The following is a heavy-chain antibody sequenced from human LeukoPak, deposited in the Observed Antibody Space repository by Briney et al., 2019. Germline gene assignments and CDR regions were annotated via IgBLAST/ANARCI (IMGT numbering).Heavy chain of an antibody. CDR2: ISGSGGST. Sequence: GGSLRLSCAASGFTFSSYDMSWVRQAPGKGLEWVSGISGSGGSTYNADSVNGRFTISRDNSKNTLYLQMNSLRAEDTAVYYCAKARSGYYGWIETEFDYWGQGTLVTVSS. D-gene: IGHD3-22*01. CDR1: GFTFSSYD. V-gene: IGHV3-23*01. J-gene: IGHJ4*02. CDR3: AKARSGYYGWIETEFDY.